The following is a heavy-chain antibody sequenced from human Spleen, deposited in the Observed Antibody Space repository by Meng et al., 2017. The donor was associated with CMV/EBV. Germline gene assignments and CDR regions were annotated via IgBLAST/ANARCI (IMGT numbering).Heavy chain of an antibody. CDR3: ARGSGSLYYYYGMDV. V-gene: IGHV3-7*04. CDR1: GFTFSSYW. J-gene: IGHJ6*02. Sequence: GESLKISCAASGFTFSSYWMSWVRQAPGTGLEWVANIKQDGSEKYYVDSVKGRFTISRDNAKNSLYLQMNSLRAEDTAVYYCARGSGSLYYYYGMDVWGQGTTVTVSS. CDR2: IKQDGSEK. D-gene: IGHD3-10*01.